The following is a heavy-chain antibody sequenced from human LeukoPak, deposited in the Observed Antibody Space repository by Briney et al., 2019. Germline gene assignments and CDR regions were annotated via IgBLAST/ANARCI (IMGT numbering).Heavy chain of an antibody. Sequence: GGSLRLSCAASGFTFSSYSMNWVRQAPGKGLEWVSYISSSSSTIYYADSVKGRFTISRDNAKNSLYLQMNSLRAEDTAVYYCAKDTTSSGWTDDYWGQGTLVTVSS. J-gene: IGHJ4*02. CDR3: AKDTTSSGWTDDY. CDR2: ISSSSSTI. D-gene: IGHD6-19*01. CDR1: GFTFSSYS. V-gene: IGHV3-48*01.